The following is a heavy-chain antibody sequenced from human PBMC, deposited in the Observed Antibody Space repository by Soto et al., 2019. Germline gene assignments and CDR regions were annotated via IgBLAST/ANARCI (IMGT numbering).Heavy chain of an antibody. Sequence: PGGSLRLSCAASGFTFSTFWMSWVRQAPGKGLEWVADIKQDGSEKHYVDSVKGRFTISRDNARKSLYLQMNTLRVEDSAVYYCARPLPSQVATAHGWFDPWGQGTLVTVSS. CDR1: GFTFSTFW. D-gene: IGHD5-12*01. CDR3: ARPLPSQVATAHGWFDP. V-gene: IGHV3-7*01. CDR2: IKQDGSEK. J-gene: IGHJ5*02.